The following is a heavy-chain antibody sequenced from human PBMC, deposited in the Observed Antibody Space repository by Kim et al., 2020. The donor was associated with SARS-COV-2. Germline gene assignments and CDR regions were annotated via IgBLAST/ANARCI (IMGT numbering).Heavy chain of an antibody. CDR2: ISSSGTYI. J-gene: IGHJ4*02. CDR3: ARHREIGSTWPYYFDY. D-gene: IGHD6-13*01. V-gene: IGHV3-21*01. CDR1: GFTFSTYS. Sequence: GGSLRLSCAASGFTFSTYSMNWVRQAPGKGLEWVSSISSSGTYIYYTDSVNGRFTISRDNAKNSLYLQMNSLRAEDTAVYYCARHREIGSTWPYYFDYWGQGTLVTVSS.